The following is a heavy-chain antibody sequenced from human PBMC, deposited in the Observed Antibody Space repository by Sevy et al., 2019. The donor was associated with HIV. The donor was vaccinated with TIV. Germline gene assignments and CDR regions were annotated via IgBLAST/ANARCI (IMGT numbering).Heavy chain of an antibody. D-gene: IGHD2-2*02. V-gene: IGHV3-30-3*01. CDR3: AREVPRYCSSTSCYSPWYFQH. CDR1: GFTFSSYA. CDR2: ISYDGSNK. Sequence: GGSLRLSCAASGFTFSSYAMHWVRQAPGKGLEWVAVISYDGSNKYYADSVKGRFTISRDNSKNTLYLQMNSLRAEDTAVYYCAREVPRYCSSTSCYSPWYFQHWGQGTLATVSS. J-gene: IGHJ1*01.